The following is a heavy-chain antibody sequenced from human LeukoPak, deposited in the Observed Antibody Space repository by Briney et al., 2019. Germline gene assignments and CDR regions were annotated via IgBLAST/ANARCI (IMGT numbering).Heavy chain of an antibody. J-gene: IGHJ3*02. V-gene: IGHV3-48*03. CDR2: ISSSGRTI. CDR1: GFTFSSYE. CDR3: ARAPTIVDAFDI. D-gene: IGHD2-15*01. Sequence: PGGSLRLSCAASGFTFSSYEMNWVRQALGKGLEWVSYISSSGRTIYYADSVKGRFTISRDNAKNSLYLQMNSLRAEDTAGYYCARAPTIVDAFDIWGQGTMVTVSS.